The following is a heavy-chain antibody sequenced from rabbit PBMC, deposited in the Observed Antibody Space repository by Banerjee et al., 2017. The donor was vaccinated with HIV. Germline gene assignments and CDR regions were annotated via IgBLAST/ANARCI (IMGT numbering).Heavy chain of an antibody. D-gene: IGHD4-2*01. J-gene: IGHJ6*01. Sequence: QSLEESGGDLVKPGASLTLTCTASGFSFSSSYYMCWVRQAPGKGLEWIACIYNGDGSTYYASWAKARFTITRSTSLSTVTLQLNSLTAADTATYFCGRGYGGRRYVLQLWGPGTLVTVS. CDR3: GRGYGGRRYVLQL. CDR2: IYNGDGST. CDR1: GFSFSSSYY. V-gene: IGHV1S40*01.